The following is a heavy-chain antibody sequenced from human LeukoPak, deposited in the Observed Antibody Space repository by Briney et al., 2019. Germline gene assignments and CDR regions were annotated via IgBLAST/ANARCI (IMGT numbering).Heavy chain of an antibody. CDR2: ISAYNGNT. CDR1: GYTFTSYG. CDR3: ARAAYYYDSSGYYYP. D-gene: IGHD3-22*01. J-gene: IGHJ5*02. Sequence: ASVKVSCKASGYTFTSYGISWVRQAPGQGLEWMGWISAYNGNTNYAQKLQGRVTMTTDTSTSTAYMELSSLRSEDTAVYYCARAAYYYDSSGYYYPWGQGTLVTVSS. V-gene: IGHV1-18*01.